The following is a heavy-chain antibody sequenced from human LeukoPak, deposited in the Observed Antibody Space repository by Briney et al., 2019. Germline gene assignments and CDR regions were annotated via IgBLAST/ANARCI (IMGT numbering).Heavy chain of an antibody. CDR1: GFTFSSYE. CDR3: ARGRPVGASTVEDY. CDR2: IYSGGST. Sequence: GGSLRLSCAASGFTFSSYEMNWVRQAPGQGLEWVSVIYSGGSTYSADSVKGRFTIPRDNSKNTLYLQMNNLRAEDTAVYHCARGRPVGASTVEDYWGQGTLVTVSS. D-gene: IGHD1-26*01. J-gene: IGHJ4*02. V-gene: IGHV3-66*01.